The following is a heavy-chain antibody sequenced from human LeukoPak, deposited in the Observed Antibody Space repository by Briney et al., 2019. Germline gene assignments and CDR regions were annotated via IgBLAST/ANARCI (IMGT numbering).Heavy chain of an antibody. D-gene: IGHD6-13*01. V-gene: IGHV3-21*01. Sequence: SVKGRFTVSRDNAKNSLYLQMNSLRAEDTAVYYCARDQNRFSSSWDWGQGTLVTVSS. J-gene: IGHJ4*02. CDR3: ARDQNRFSSSWD.